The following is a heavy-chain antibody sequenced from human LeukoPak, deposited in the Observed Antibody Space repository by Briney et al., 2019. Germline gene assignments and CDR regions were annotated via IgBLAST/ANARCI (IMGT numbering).Heavy chain of an antibody. J-gene: IGHJ6*02. D-gene: IGHD1-20*01. V-gene: IGHV4-39*07. CDR3: ARGFRARNNWTQLDYYYYGMDV. CDR1: GGSISSGDYY. Sequence: PSETLSLTCTVSGGSISSGDYYWSWIRQPPGKGLEWIGEINHSGSTNYNPSLKSRVTISVDTSKNQFSLKLSSVTAADTAVYYCARGFRARNNWTQLDYYYYGMDVWGQGTTVTVSS. CDR2: INHSGST.